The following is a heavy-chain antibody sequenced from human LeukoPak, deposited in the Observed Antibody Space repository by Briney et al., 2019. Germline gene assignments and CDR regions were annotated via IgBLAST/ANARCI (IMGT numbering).Heavy chain of an antibody. CDR1: GGSISSYY. CDR3: ARHLRLAAPIVV. D-gene: IGHD6-6*01. J-gene: IGHJ4*02. CDR2: IYTSGST. V-gene: IGHV4-4*09. Sequence: KSSETLSLTCTVSGGSISSYYWSWLRQPPGKGLEWIGYIYTSGSTNYNPSLKSRVTISVDTSKNQFSLKLSSVTAADTAVYYCARHLRLAAPIVVWGQGTLVTAPS.